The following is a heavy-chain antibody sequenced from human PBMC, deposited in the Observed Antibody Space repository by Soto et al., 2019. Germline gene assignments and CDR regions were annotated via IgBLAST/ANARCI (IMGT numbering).Heavy chain of an antibody. CDR3: ARPSPPFFYGSGPCDV. Sequence: QVQLQESGPGLVRPSETLSLTCTVSGGSISNSYWSWIRQSPGKGLEWIGYIYSSGSTNYNPSLTCRVTISVDPSKNPFPLTLSSLIAADTAVYYCARPSPPFFYGSGPCDVWGQGTTVTVSS. J-gene: IGHJ6*02. CDR2: IYSSGST. V-gene: IGHV4-59*08. D-gene: IGHD3-10*01. CDR1: GGSISNSY.